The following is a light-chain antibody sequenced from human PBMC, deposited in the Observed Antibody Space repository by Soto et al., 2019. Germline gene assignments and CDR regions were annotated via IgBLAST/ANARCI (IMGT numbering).Light chain of an antibody. V-gene: IGKV4-1*01. Sequence: DIVMTQSPDSLAVSLGERATINCKSSQSILYISNSKNYLAWYQQKPGQPPKLLIYWASTRESGVPDRFTGSGSGTDFTLTISSLQAEDVAVYYCQQYYSTPFSFGPGTKVDLK. CDR3: QQYYSTPFS. CDR2: WAS. CDR1: QSILYISNSKNY. J-gene: IGKJ3*01.